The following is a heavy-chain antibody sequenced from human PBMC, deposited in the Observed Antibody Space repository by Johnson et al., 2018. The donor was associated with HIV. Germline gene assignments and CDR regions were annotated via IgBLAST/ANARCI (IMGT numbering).Heavy chain of an antibody. Sequence: QVQLVESGGGLVQPGGSLRLSCVASGFTFSDYYMTWVRQAPGKGLEWVSYISSSGSTIYSADSVKGRFTISRDNAKNSLYLQMNSLRAEDTALYYCAKDRGLERRERAFDIWGQGTMVTVSS. D-gene: IGHD1-1*01. CDR1: GFTFSDYY. J-gene: IGHJ3*02. CDR2: ISSSGSTI. CDR3: AKDRGLERRERAFDI. V-gene: IGHV3-11*01.